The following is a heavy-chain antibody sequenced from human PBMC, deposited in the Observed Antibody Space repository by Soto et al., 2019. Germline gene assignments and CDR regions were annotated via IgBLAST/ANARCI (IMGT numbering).Heavy chain of an antibody. V-gene: IGHV4-34*01. CDR2: INHSGST. J-gene: IGHJ6*02. CDR1: GGSFSAYH. D-gene: IGHD3-16*01. CDR3: ARGMGAENTFYYYFGMDV. Sequence: SETLSLTCAVYGGSFSAYHWNWIRQPPGKGLEWIGEINHSGSTKYNPSLKSRVTISVDTSKNQFSLKLSSVTAADTAVYYCARGMGAENTFYYYFGMDVWGQGTTVTVSS.